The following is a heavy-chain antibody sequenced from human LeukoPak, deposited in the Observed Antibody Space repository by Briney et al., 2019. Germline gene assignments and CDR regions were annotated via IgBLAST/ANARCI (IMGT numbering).Heavy chain of an antibody. CDR1: GGSFSGYY. V-gene: IGHV4-34*01. CDR2: INHSGST. D-gene: IGHD1-26*01. Sequence: ASETLSLTCAVYGGSFSGYYWSWIRQPPGKGLEWLGEINHSGSTNYNPSLKSRVTISVDTSKDQFSLKLSSVTAADTAVYYCARSPLRPGSMVYSGSYHFDYWGQGTLVTVSS. CDR3: ARSPLRPGSMVYSGSYHFDY. J-gene: IGHJ4*02.